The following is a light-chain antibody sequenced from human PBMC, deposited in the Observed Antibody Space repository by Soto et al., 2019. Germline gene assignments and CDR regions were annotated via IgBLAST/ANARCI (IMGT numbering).Light chain of an antibody. CDR3: QQSYSTPRT. V-gene: IGKV1-39*01. J-gene: IGKJ1*01. CDR1: QSISSY. CDR2: VAS. Sequence: DIQMTQSPSSLSASVGDRVTITCRASQSISSYLNWYQQKPGKAPKLLMYVASSLQSGVPSRFSGSGSGTDFTLTISSLQPEDFATYYCQQSYSTPRTFGQGTKVEIK.